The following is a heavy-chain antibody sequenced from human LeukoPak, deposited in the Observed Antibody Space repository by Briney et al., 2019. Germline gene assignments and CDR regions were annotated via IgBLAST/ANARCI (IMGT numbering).Heavy chain of an antibody. V-gene: IGHV4-61*01. CDR2: IYYSGST. J-gene: IGHJ4*02. CDR1: GGSVSSSSYY. CDR3: AVPFDY. Sequence: PSETLSLTCTVSGGSVSSSSYYWSWIRQPPGKGLEWIGYIYYSGSTNYNPSLKSRVTISVDTSKNQFSLKLSSVTAADTAVYYCAVPFDYWGQGTLVTVSS.